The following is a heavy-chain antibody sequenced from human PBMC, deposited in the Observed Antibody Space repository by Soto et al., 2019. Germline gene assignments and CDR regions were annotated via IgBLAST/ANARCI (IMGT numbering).Heavy chain of an antibody. CDR1: GYTFTSYG. V-gene: IGHV1-18*01. CDR3: ARERGLTMSTLLGY. D-gene: IGHD2-2*01. J-gene: IGHJ4*02. Sequence: QVQLLQSGAEVKKPGASVKVSCKASGYTFTSYGINWVRQAPGQGLEWMGRISTFNGNTKFAPKFQGRVTMTTDTDTTTVYMELRSLRSNDTAVYYCARERGLTMSTLLGYWGQGTLVTVSS. CDR2: ISTFNGNT.